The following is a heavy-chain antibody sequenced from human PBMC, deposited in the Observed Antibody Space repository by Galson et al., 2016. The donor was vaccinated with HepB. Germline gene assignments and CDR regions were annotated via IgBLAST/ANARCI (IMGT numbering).Heavy chain of an antibody. V-gene: IGHV1-69*13. D-gene: IGHD3-16*01. CDR3: AREGGGVAEGKNYYHGMDV. J-gene: IGHJ6*02. Sequence: SVKVSCKASGGPFSSHAFSWVRQAPGQGLEWMGAIVPIFRTTHYEQPFQDRLTITADESTSTVYMELSSLRSEDTAVYFCAREGGGVAEGKNYYHGMDVWGQGTTVTVSS. CDR1: GGPFSSHA. CDR2: IVPIFRTT.